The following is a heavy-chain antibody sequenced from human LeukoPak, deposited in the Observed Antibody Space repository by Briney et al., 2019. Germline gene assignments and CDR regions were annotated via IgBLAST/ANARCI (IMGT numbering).Heavy chain of an antibody. Sequence: SETLSLTCTVSGGSISSSSYYWGWIRQPPGKGLEWIGSIYYSGSTHYNPSLKSRVTILVDTSKNQFSLEVSSVTAADTAVYYCARIGSENYDTIGNYWGQGTLVTVSS. CDR2: IYYSGST. CDR1: GGSISSSSYY. D-gene: IGHD3-22*01. V-gene: IGHV4-39*07. CDR3: ARIGSENYDTIGNY. J-gene: IGHJ4*02.